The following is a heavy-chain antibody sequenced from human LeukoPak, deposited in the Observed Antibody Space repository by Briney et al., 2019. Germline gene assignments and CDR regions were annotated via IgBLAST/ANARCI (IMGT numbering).Heavy chain of an antibody. V-gene: IGHV5-51*01. J-gene: IGHJ4*02. CDR2: IYPGDSDT. D-gene: IGHD2-15*01. CDR1: GYSFTNSW. CDR3: ARVGVVATEWLQGYFDC. Sequence: GESLKISCKGSGYSFTNSWIGWVRQMPGKGLEWMGIIYPGDSDTRYSPSFQGQVTISADKSISTAYLQWSSLKASDTAMYYCARVGVVATEWLQGYFDCWGQGTLVTVSS.